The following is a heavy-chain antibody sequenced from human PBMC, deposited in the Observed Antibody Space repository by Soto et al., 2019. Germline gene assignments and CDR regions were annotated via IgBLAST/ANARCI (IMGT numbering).Heavy chain of an antibody. CDR1: GFTFSSYA. CDR2: ISYAGSNK. CDR3: ARALRSSFDFWSGDNWFDP. Sequence: QVQLVESGGGVVQPGRSLRLSCAASGFTFSSYAMHWVRQAPGKGLEWVAVISYAGSNKYYADSVKGRFTISRDNSKNTLYLQMNSLRAEDTAVYYCARALRSSFDFWSGDNWFDPWGQGTLVTVSS. J-gene: IGHJ5*02. D-gene: IGHD3-3*01. V-gene: IGHV3-30-3*01.